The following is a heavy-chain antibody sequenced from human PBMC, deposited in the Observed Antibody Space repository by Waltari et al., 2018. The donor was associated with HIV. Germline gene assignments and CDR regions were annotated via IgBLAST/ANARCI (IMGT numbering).Heavy chain of an antibody. CDR2: IWDDGSNK. V-gene: IGHV3-33*01. CDR3: ARDPIYCSSTSCYTHFDY. D-gene: IGHD2-2*02. Sequence: QVQLVESGGGVVQPGRSLRLSCAASGFTFSSYGMHWVRQAPGKGLGGVEFIWDDGSNKYYADSVKGRFTISRDNSKNTLYRQMNSLRAEDTAVYYCARDPIYCSSTSCYTHFDYWGQGTLVTVSS. CDR1: GFTFSSYG. J-gene: IGHJ4*02.